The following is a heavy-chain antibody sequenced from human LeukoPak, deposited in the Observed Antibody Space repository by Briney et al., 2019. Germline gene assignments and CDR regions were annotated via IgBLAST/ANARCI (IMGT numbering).Heavy chain of an antibody. CDR2: ISAYDGNT. J-gene: IGHJ3*02. V-gene: IGHV1-18*01. CDR3: ASESSGRMDDAFDI. Sequence: ASVKVSCEASGYTFTTYGISWVRQAPGQGLEWMGWISAYDGNTNYAQKFQGTVTMTTDTSTSTAYMELKSLRSDDTAVYYCASESSGRMDDAFDIWGQGTMVTVSS. CDR1: GYTFTTYG. D-gene: IGHD6-19*01.